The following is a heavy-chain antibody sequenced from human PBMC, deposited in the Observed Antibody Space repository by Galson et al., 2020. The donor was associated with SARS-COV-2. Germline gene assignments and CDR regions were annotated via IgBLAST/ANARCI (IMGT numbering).Heavy chain of an antibody. CDR2: IDSTGGFI. CDR3: AKTLVGNGGYMDV. D-gene: IGHD2-2*01. Sequence: GESLMISCGGSGFIFSVYAMNWVRQAPGKGLEWVATIDSTGGFIYYQDSVQGRFTISRDKSKDTVFLQMNSLRAEDTAVYHCAKTLVGNGGYMDVWGKGTTVTVSS. J-gene: IGHJ6*03. V-gene: IGHV3-23*01. CDR1: GFIFSVYA.